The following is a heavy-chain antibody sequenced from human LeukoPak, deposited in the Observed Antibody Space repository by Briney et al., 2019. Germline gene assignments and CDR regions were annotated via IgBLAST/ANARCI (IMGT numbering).Heavy chain of an antibody. V-gene: IGHV4-39*01. J-gene: IGHJ3*02. CDR3: ARRVGYCSSTSCYLDAFDI. CDR1: GGSISSSSYY. CDR2: IYYSGST. D-gene: IGHD2-2*01. Sequence: SETLSLTCTGSGGSISSSSYYWGWIRQPPGTGLEWIGSIYYSGSTYYNPSLKSRDTISIDTSKNQFSLKLSSVTAADTAVYYCARRVGYCSSTSCYLDAFDIWGQGTMVTVS.